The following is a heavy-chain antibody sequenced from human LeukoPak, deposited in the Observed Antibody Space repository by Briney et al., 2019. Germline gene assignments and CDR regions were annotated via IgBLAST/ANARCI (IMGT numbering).Heavy chain of an antibody. J-gene: IGHJ3*02. CDR2: IYYSGST. V-gene: IGHV4-59*01. D-gene: IGHD2-15*01. Sequence: SETLSLTCTVSGGSISSYYWSWIRQPPGKGLEWIGYIYYSGSTNYNPSLKSRVTISVDTSKNQFSLKLSSVTAADTAVYYCARVMRGGVVVAATGAFDIWGQGTMVTVSS. CDR1: GGSISSYY. CDR3: ARVMRGGVVVAATGAFDI.